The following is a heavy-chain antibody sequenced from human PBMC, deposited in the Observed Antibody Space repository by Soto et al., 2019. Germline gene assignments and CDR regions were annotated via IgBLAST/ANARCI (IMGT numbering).Heavy chain of an antibody. J-gene: IGHJ5*02. CDR2: IDYSGST. CDR3: AREDDFWSGGWLDP. D-gene: IGHD3-3*01. Sequence: SETLSLTCTVSGGSISSYNWSWIRQPPGKGLEWIGYIDYSGSTNYNSSLKSRVTISVDTSKNQFSLKLSSVTAADTAVYYCAREDDFWSGGWLDPWGQGTLVTVSS. CDR1: GGSISSYN. V-gene: IGHV4-59*01.